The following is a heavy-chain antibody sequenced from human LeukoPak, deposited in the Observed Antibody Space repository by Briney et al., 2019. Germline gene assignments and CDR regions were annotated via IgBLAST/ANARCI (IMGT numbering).Heavy chain of an antibody. Sequence: PGGSLRLSCAASGFTFSKSWMSWVRQAPGKGLEWVANMNEDGSEKDYVDSVKGRFTISRDNVRKSLYLQMSSLRAEDTAVYYCATYTHWVAGDVWGQGTTVTVSS. CDR2: MNEDGSEK. CDR3: ATYTHWVAGDV. CDR1: GFTFSKSW. V-gene: IGHV3-7*01. D-gene: IGHD3-16*01. J-gene: IGHJ6*02.